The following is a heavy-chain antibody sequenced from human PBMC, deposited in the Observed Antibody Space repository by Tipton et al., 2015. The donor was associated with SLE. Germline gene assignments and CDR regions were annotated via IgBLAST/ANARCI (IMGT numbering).Heavy chain of an antibody. CDR1: GGSISSGSYY. CDR2: ISYSGST. Sequence: TLSLTCTVSGGSISSGSYYWSWIRQHPGKGLEWIGYISYSGSTYYNPSLKSRVTISVDTSKNQFPLKLSSVTAADTAVYYCARERGVGAHYYYYMDVLGKGTTVTVSS. D-gene: IGHD1-26*01. CDR3: ARERGVGAHYYYYMDV. J-gene: IGHJ6*03. V-gene: IGHV4-31*03.